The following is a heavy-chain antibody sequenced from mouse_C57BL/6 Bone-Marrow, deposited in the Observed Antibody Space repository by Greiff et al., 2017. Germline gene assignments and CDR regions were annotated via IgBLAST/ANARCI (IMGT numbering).Heavy chain of an antibody. CDR1: GFSLTSYG. CDR2: IWSGGST. CDR3: ARNGNYYGSSYYFDY. Sequence: QVQLKQSGPGLVQPSQCLSITCTVSGFSLTSYGVHWVRQSPGKGLEWLGVIWSGGSTDYNAAFISRLSISKDNSKSQVFFKMNSLQADDTAIYYCARNGNYYGSSYYFDYWGQGTTLTVSS. D-gene: IGHD1-1*01. V-gene: IGHV2-2*01. J-gene: IGHJ2*01.